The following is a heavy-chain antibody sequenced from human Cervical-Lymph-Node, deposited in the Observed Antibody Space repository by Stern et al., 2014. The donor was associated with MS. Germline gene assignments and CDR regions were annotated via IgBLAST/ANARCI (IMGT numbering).Heavy chain of an antibody. CDR2: SSNSGNYI. D-gene: IGHD3-10*01. CDR1: GFAVSSYT. J-gene: IGHJ6*02. CDR3: AREGVAGYYYGLDV. V-gene: IGHV3-21*01. Sequence: EVQLVESGGGLVKPGGSLRLSCAASGFAVSSYTITWVRQAPGKGLEWVSHSSNSGNYIYYADSVKGRFTITRDNANNSGHLEMDSLRTDDTAVYFCAREGVAGYYYGLDVWGQGTTVSVSS.